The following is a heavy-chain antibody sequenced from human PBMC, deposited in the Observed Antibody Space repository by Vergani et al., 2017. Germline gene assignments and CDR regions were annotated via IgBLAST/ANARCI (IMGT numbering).Heavy chain of an antibody. Sequence: EVQLVESGGGLVQPGGSLRLSCAASGFTFSSYSMNWVRQAPGKGKEWVSYISSSSSTIYYADSVKGRFTISRDNAKNSLYLQMHSLRAADTAVYYCARDYYMDVWGKGTTVTVSS. V-gene: IGHV3-48*04. CDR1: GFTFSSYS. CDR3: ARDYYMDV. J-gene: IGHJ6*03. CDR2: ISSSSSTI.